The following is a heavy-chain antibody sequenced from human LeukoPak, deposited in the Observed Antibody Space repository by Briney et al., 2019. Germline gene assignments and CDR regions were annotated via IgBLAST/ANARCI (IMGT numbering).Heavy chain of an antibody. CDR2: ISGSGGST. Sequence: GGSLRLSCAASGFTFSSYAMSWVRQAPGGGVEWGSAISGSGGSTYYADSVKGRFTISRDNSKNTLYLQMNSLRAEDTAVYYCKPGESYYYYYSMDVWGKGTTVTVSS. J-gene: IGHJ6*03. CDR3: KPGESYYYYYSMDV. CDR1: GFTFSSYA. V-gene: IGHV3-23*01. D-gene: IGHD1-14*01.